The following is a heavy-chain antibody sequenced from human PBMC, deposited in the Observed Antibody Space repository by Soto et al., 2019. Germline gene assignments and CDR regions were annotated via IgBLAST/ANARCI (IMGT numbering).Heavy chain of an antibody. V-gene: IGHV1-18*01. CDR1: GYGYANNC. J-gene: IGHJ1*01. Sequence: LSCKASGYGYANNCRCWVQQEKRRGLEWVGWISGYNGNTNYAQKFQCTVLLTTDTPTTTCYMEIKRLSSDDTAVYYCVRDTYYYHSSGPAPFEY. CDR2: ISGYNGNT. D-gene: IGHD3-22*01. CDR3: VRDTYYYHSSGPAPFEY.